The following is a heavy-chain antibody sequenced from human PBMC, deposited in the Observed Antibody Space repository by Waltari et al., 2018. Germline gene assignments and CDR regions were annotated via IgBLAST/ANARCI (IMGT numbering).Heavy chain of an antibody. Sequence: EVQLVESGGGLVQPGGSLRLSCAASGFTFSSYAMSWVRQAPGKGLEWVSAISGSGGSTYYADSVKGRFTISRDNSKNTLYLQMNSLRAEDTAVYYCAKTLRYYYDSSGYYFDYWGQGTLVTVSS. J-gene: IGHJ4*02. CDR2: ISGSGGST. D-gene: IGHD3-22*01. CDR1: GFTFSSYA. V-gene: IGHV3-23*04. CDR3: AKTLRYYYDSSGYYFDY.